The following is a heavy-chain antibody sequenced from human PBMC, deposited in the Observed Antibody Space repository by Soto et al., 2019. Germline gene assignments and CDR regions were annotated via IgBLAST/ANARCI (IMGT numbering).Heavy chain of an antibody. D-gene: IGHD6-6*01. CDR2: IIPIFGTA. Sequence: QVQLVQSGAEVKKPGSSVKVSCKASGGTFSSYAISWVRQAPGQGLEWMGGIIPIFGTANYAQKFQGRVTITAEESTSTAYMELSSLRSEDTAVYYCARVGESIAARYYYYGMDVWGQGTTVTVSS. CDR3: ARVGESIAARYYYYGMDV. V-gene: IGHV1-69*12. J-gene: IGHJ6*02. CDR1: GGTFSSYA.